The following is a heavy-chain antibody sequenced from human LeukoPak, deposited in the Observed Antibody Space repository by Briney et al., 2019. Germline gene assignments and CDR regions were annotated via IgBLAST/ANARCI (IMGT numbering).Heavy chain of an antibody. J-gene: IGHJ4*02. CDR2: MNTDGSST. Sequence: GGSLRLSCAASGFTFSAYWMHWVRQPPGKGLVWVSLMNTDGSSTSYADSVKGRFTISRDNAKNTLYLQMNSLRADDTAVYYCAQSRYSSSWDFDSWGQGTLVTASS. CDR1: GFTFSAYW. V-gene: IGHV3-74*01. D-gene: IGHD6-13*01. CDR3: AQSRYSSSWDFDS.